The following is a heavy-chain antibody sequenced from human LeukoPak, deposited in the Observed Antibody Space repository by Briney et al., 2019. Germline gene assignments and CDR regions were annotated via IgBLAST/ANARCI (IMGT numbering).Heavy chain of an antibody. CDR3: ARDQGVLRYFDWLPRDAFDI. J-gene: IGHJ3*02. V-gene: IGHV1-18*04. CDR1: GYTFTSYG. Sequence: ASVKVSCTASGYTFTSYGISWVRQAPGQGLEWMGWISAYNGNTNYAQKLQGRVTMTTDTSTSTAYMELRSLRSDDTAVYYCARDQGVLRYFDWLPRDAFDIWGQGTMVTVSS. CDR2: ISAYNGNT. D-gene: IGHD3-9*01.